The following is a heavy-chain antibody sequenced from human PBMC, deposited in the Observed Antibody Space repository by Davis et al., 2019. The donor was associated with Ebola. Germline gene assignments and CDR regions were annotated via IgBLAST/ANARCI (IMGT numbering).Heavy chain of an antibody. CDR3: ARGLGYYYYGMDV. CDR2: ISSSSSTI. J-gene: IGHJ6*02. Sequence: GESLKISCAASGFTFSSYSMNWVRQAPGKGLEWVSYISSSSSTIYYADSVKGRFTISRHNSKNTLYLQMNSLRAEDTAVYYCARGLGYYYYGMDVWGQGTTVTVSS. CDR1: GFTFSSYS. V-gene: IGHV3-48*01.